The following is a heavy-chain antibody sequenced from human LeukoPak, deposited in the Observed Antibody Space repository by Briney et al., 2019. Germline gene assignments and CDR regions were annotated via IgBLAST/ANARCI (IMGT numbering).Heavy chain of an antibody. Sequence: GESLKISCKGSGYSFTSYWIGWVRQMPGKGLEWMGIIYPGDSDTRYSPSFQGQVTISADKSISTAYLQWSSLKASDTAMYYCARLFHYDSSGYYYEFGYWGQGTLVTVSS. V-gene: IGHV5-51*01. J-gene: IGHJ4*02. CDR3: ARLFHYDSSGYYYEFGY. CDR2: IYPGDSDT. D-gene: IGHD3-22*01. CDR1: GYSFTSYW.